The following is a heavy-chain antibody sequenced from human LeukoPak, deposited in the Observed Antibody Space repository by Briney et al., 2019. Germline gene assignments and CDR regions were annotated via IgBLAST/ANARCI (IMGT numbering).Heavy chain of an antibody. CDR3: ARDGGGVWGSYRYLAAPKNDY. Sequence: GGSLRLSCAASGFAFSDYWMSWVRQAPGKGLEWVSYISNSGNTIYYADSVKGRFTIFRDNAKNSLYLQMNSLRVEDTAVYYCARDGGGVWGSYRYLAAPKNDYWGQGTLVTVSS. J-gene: IGHJ4*02. V-gene: IGHV3-11*01. D-gene: IGHD3-16*02. CDR2: ISNSGNTI. CDR1: GFAFSDYW.